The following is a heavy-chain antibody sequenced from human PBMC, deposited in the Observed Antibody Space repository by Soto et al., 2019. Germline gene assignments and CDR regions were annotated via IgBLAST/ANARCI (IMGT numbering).Heavy chain of an antibody. V-gene: IGHV4-59*01. CDR1: GGSISSYY. D-gene: IGHD3-3*01. J-gene: IGHJ6*02. Sequence: SETLSLTCTVSGGSISSYYWSWIRQPPGKGLEWIGYIYYSGSTNYNPSLKSRVTISVDTSKNQFSLKLSSVTAADTAVYYCAGFDYYYGMDVWGQGTTVTVSS. CDR3: AGFDYYYGMDV. CDR2: IYYSGST.